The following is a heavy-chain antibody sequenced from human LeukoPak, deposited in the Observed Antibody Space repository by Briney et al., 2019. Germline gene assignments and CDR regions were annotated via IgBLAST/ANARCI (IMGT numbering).Heavy chain of an antibody. Sequence: PSETLSLTCTVSGGSISSYYWSWIRQPPGKGLEWIGYIYTSGSTNYNPSLKSRVTISVDTSKKQFSLKLSSVTAADTAVYYCARSFGPDAFDIWGQGTMVTVSS. D-gene: IGHD3-16*01. CDR3: ARSFGPDAFDI. CDR1: GGSISSYY. V-gene: IGHV4-4*09. CDR2: IYTSGST. J-gene: IGHJ3*02.